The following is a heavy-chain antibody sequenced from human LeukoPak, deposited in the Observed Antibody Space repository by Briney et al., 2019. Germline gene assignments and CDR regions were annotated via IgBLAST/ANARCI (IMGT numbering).Heavy chain of an antibody. CDR2: IYYSGST. CDR1: GGSITSTTYY. CDR3: ARDPLSFYGGNSHNLEDNWFDP. D-gene: IGHD4-23*01. V-gene: IGHV4-39*07. J-gene: IGHJ5*02. Sequence: PSETLSLTCTVSGGSITSTTYYWGWIRQPPGKGLEWIGSIYYSGSTYYSPALRSRVTISLDTSKNQFSLKLSSVTAADTAVYYCARDPLSFYGGNSHNLEDNWFDPWGQGTLVTVSS.